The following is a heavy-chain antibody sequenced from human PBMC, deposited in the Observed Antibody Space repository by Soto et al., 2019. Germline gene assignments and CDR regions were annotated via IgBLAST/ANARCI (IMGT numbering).Heavy chain of an antibody. Sequence: QLHESGPGLVRPSETLSLTCTVSGGAISSSRYFWAWIRQPPGENLEVGGSLDNGVNTYYNPSLGSRVTSPADRSKTQVSLRLNSVTAADTAVYYCSRTVPDRQLYVFDTWGQGTRVTVSS. CDR1: GGAISSSRYF. CDR3: SRTVPDRQLYVFDT. D-gene: IGHD3-16*01. J-gene: IGHJ3*02. V-gene: IGHV4-39*01. CDR2: LDNGVNT.